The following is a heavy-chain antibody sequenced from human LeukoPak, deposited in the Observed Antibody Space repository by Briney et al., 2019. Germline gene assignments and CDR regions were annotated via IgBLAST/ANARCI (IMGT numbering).Heavy chain of an antibody. CDR3: AKEPHRGYCSGGSCYSHLGY. V-gene: IGHV3-23*01. D-gene: IGHD2-15*01. J-gene: IGHJ4*02. CDR1: GFTFSSYA. Sequence: GGSLRLSCAASGFTFSSYAMSWVRQAPGKGLEWVSAISGSGGSTYYADSVKGRFTISRDNSKNTLYLQMNSLRAEDTAVYYCAKEPHRGYCSGGSCYSHLGYWGQGTLVTVSS. CDR2: ISGSGGST.